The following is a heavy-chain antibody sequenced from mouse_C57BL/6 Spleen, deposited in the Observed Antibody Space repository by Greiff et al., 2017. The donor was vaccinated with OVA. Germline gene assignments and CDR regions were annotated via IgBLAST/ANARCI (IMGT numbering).Heavy chain of an antibody. CDR1: GYTFTDYN. CDR3: ARLGYYGSQYYFDY. CDR2: INPNNGGT. J-gene: IGHJ2*01. V-gene: IGHV1-18*01. Sequence: EVKLQESGPELVKPGASVKIPCKASGYTFTDYNMDWVKQSHGKSLEWIGDINPNNGGTIYNQKFKGKATLTVDKSSSTAYMELRSLTSEDTAVYDCARLGYYGSQYYFDYWGQGTTLTVSS. D-gene: IGHD1-1*01.